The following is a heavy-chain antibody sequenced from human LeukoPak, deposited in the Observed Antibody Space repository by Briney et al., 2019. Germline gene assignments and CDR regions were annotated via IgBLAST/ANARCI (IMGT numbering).Heavy chain of an antibody. CDR1: GGSISSYY. CDR2: IYYSGSS. V-gene: IGHV4-39*07. J-gene: IGHJ4*02. CDR3: AGSYSSGWPLDY. Sequence: SETLSLTCTVSGGSISSYYWGWIRQPPGKGLEWIGNIYYSGSSYSNSSLKSRVTISLDTSKNQFSLKLSSVTAADTAVYYCAGSYSSGWPLDYWGQGTLVTVSS. D-gene: IGHD6-19*01.